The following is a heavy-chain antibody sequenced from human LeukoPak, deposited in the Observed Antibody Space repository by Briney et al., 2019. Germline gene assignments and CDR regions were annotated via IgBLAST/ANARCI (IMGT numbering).Heavy chain of an antibody. Sequence: GGSVKVSCKASGGTFSSYAISWVRQAPGQGLEWMGGIIPIFGTANYAQKFKGRVTITTDESTSTAYMELSSLRSENTAVYCCARTRAAAFDPWGQGTLVTVSS. CDR1: GGTFSSYA. J-gene: IGHJ5*02. CDR3: ARTRAAAFDP. CDR2: IIPIFGTA. D-gene: IGHD6-13*01. V-gene: IGHV1-69*05.